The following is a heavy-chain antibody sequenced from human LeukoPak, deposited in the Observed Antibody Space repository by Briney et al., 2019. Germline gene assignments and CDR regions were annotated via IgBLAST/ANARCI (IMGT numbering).Heavy chain of an antibody. Sequence: GGPLRLSCAASGFTFDDYAMHWVRQAPGKGLEWVSLISGDGGSTYYADSVKGRFTISRDNSKNSLYLQMNSLRTEDTALYYCAKSSFAVTSDAFDIWGQGTMVTVSS. CDR3: AKSSFAVTSDAFDI. CDR2: ISGDGGST. V-gene: IGHV3-43*02. J-gene: IGHJ3*02. CDR1: GFTFDDYA. D-gene: IGHD5-18*01.